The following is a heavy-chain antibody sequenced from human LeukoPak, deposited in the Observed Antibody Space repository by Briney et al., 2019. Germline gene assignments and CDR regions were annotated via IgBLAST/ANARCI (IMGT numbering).Heavy chain of an antibody. Sequence: PSETLSLTCTVSGVSINSGDNYWSWIRQPPGKCLEWTGFIYYRGTTYYSPSLRSRLSISIDTSRNRFSLELNSVTAADTAVYSCARIQGTSGYGWSHFDYWGQGLLVTVSS. CDR2: IYYRGTT. V-gene: IGHV4-30-4*01. CDR1: GVSINSGDNY. CDR3: ARIQGTSGYGWSHFDY. D-gene: IGHD6-25*01. J-gene: IGHJ4*02.